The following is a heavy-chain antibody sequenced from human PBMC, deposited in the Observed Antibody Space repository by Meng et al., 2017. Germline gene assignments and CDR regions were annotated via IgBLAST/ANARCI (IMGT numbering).Heavy chain of an antibody. Sequence: KVSCKGSGYSFTSYWIGWVRQMPGKGLEWMGIIYPGDSDTRYSPSFQGQVTISADKSISTAYLQWSSLKASDTAMYYCARAVHYDILTGSSDFDIWGQGTMVTVSS. CDR1: GYSFTSYW. V-gene: IGHV5-51*01. J-gene: IGHJ3*02. CDR2: IYPGDSDT. CDR3: ARAVHYDILTGSSDFDI. D-gene: IGHD3-9*01.